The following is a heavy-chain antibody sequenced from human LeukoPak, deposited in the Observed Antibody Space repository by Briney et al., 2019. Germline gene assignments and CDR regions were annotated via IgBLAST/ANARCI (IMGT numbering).Heavy chain of an antibody. D-gene: IGHD6-13*01. CDR2: INPSSGGT. CDR1: GYSLNAYY. J-gene: IGHJ6*02. Sequence: ASVKVSCKASGYSLNAYYMHWVRQAPGQGLEWMGWINPSSGGTKYAQQFQGRVTMVRDTSISTTYMELSRLTSDDTAVYYCARDPYSSSWYIGHYGMDVWGQGTTVTLSS. CDR3: ARDPYSSSWYIGHYGMDV. V-gene: IGHV1-2*02.